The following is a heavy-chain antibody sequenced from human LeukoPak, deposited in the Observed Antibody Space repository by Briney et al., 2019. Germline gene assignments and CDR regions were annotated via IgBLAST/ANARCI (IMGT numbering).Heavy chain of an antibody. V-gene: IGHV3-7*04. J-gene: IGHJ4*02. CDR3: ARDGTYTDYDPDFDI. D-gene: IGHD5-12*01. CDR1: GFTFSNYW. CDR2: INQDGSEE. Sequence: TGGSLRLSCATSGFTFSNYWMSWVRQAPGKGLEWVANINQDGSEEYYVDSVKGRFTISRDNAKNSLYLQMNSLGAEDTAVFYCARDGTYTDYDPDFDIRGQGTLVTVSS.